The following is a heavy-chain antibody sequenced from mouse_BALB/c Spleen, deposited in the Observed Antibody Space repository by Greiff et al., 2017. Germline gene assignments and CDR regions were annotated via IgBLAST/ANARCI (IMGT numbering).Heavy chain of an antibody. CDR1: GFTFSDYY. CDR3: ARDNGYAMDY. Sequence: DVMLVESGGGLVKPGGSLKLSCAASGFTFSDYYMYWVRQTPEKRLEWVATISDGGSYTYYPDSVKGRFTISRDNAKNNLYLQMSSLKSEDTAMYYCARDNGYAMDYWGQGTSVTVSS. CDR2: ISDGGSYT. V-gene: IGHV5-4*02. J-gene: IGHJ4*01.